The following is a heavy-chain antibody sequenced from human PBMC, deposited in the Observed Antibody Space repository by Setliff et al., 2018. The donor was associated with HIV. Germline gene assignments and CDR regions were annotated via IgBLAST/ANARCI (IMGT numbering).Heavy chain of an antibody. V-gene: IGHV3-21*01. Sequence: GGSLRLSCAASGFTFSSYSMNWVRQAPGKGLECVSSISSSSSYIYYADSAKGRFTISRDNAKNSLYLQMNSLRAEDTAVYYCARDRFPQSDIFGAWYFDLWGRGTLVTVSS. CDR3: ARDRFPQSDIFGAWYFDL. D-gene: IGHD3-10*02. J-gene: IGHJ2*01. CDR2: ISSSSSYI. CDR1: GFTFSSYS.